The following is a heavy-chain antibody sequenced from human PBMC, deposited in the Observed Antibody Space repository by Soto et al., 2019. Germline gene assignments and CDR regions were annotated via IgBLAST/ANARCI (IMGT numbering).Heavy chain of an antibody. V-gene: IGHV4-34*01. CDR3: ARGRIQCTNGVCYPPWFDP. J-gene: IGHJ5*02. D-gene: IGHD2-8*01. CDR2: INHSGST. CDR1: GGSFSGYY. Sequence: SETLSLTCAVYGGSFSGYYWSWIRQPPGKGLEWIGEINHSGSTNYNPSLKSRVTISVDTSKNQFSLKLSSVTAADTAVYYCARGRIQCTNGVCYPPWFDPWGKGTLVTVSS.